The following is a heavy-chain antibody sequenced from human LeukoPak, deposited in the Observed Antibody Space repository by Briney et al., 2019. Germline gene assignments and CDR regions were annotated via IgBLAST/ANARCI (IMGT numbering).Heavy chain of an antibody. CDR3: ARPQTGGHEFSF. D-gene: IGHD2-8*02. V-gene: IGHV4-30-4*01. Sequence: SQTLSLTCAVSGVSITNGDYYWTWIRQPPGKGLEWIGYTYYTGSSYYNPSLQSRVTISVDTSKNRFSLKVNSVTAADTAVYYCARPQTGGHEFSFWGQGILVTVSS. CDR2: TYYTGSS. CDR1: GVSITNGDYY. J-gene: IGHJ4*02.